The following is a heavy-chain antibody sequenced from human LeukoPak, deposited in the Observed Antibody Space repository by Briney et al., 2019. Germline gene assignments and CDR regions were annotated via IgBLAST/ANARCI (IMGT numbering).Heavy chain of an antibody. CDR1: GGSISSGDYY. Sequence: PSETLSLTCTVSGGSISSGDYYWSWIRQPPGKGLEWIGYIYYSGSTYYNPSLKSRVTISVDTSKNQFSLKLSSVTAADTAVYYCASYGDYVGFDYWGQGTLVTVSS. CDR2: IYYSGST. CDR3: ASYGDYVGFDY. D-gene: IGHD4-17*01. J-gene: IGHJ4*02. V-gene: IGHV4-30-4*01.